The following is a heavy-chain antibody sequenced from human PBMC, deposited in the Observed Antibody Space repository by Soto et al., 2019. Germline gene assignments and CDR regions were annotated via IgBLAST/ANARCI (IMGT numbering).Heavy chain of an antibody. J-gene: IGHJ4*02. Sequence: EVQLLESGGGLVQPGGSLRLSCAASGFTFNNYAMNWVRQAPGKGLEWVSAISGSGGFTYYADSVKGRFTISRDNSKNTLFLQMNSLRAEDTAVFYCAKDGDTNIVGNYFDYWGQGTLSPSPQ. CDR2: ISGSGGFT. CDR3: AKDGDTNIVGNYFDY. V-gene: IGHV3-23*01. CDR1: GFTFNNYA. D-gene: IGHD5-12*01.